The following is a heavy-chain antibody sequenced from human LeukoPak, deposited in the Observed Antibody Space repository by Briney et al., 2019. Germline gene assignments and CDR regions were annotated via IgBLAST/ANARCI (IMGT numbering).Heavy chain of an antibody. CDR3: XXXXXXTSGYYFAY. CDR1: GFTFSTYA. V-gene: IGHV3-30-3*01. CDR2: ISYDGNNK. Sequence: PGGSLRLSCAASGFTFSTYAMHWVRQAPGKGLEWVAIISYDGNNKYYADSVKGRFTISRDNSKNTLYLQMNSLRAEDTAVYYXXXXXXXTSGYYFAYWGQGTLVTVSS. J-gene: IGHJ4*02. D-gene: IGHD3-9*01.